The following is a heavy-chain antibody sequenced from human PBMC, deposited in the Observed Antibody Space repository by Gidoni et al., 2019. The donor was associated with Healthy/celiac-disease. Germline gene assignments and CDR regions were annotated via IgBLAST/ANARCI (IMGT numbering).Heavy chain of an antibody. V-gene: IGHV4-38-2*02. CDR3: ARAGGRVD. D-gene: IGHD3-16*01. J-gene: IGHJ3*01. Sequence: QVQLQESGPGLVKPSETLSLTCTVSGYSISSGYYWGWIRQPPGKGLEWIGSIYHSGSTYYNPSLKSRVTMSVDTSKNQFSLKLSSVTAADTAVYYCARAGGRVDWGQGTMVTVSS. CDR2: IYHSGST. CDR1: GYSISSGYY.